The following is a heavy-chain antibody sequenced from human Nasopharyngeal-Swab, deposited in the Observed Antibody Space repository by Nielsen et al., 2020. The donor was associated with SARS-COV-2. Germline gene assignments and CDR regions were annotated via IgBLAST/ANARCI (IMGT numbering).Heavy chain of an antibody. D-gene: IGHD1-20*01. V-gene: IGHV4-61*02. CDR3: ARINWNYYYYGMGV. CDR2: IYTSGST. Sequence: RQAPGKGLEWIGRIYTSGSTNYNPSLKSRITISVDTSKNQFSLKLSSVTAADTAVYYCARINWNYYYYGMGVWGQGTTVTVSS. J-gene: IGHJ6*02.